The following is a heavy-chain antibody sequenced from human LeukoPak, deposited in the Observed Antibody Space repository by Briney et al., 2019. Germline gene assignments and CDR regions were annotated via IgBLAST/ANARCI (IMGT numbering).Heavy chain of an antibody. J-gene: IGHJ3*02. CDR2: INAGNGNT. D-gene: IGHD2-15*01. V-gene: IGHV1-3*01. CDR3: ARAEDIVVVGDAFDI. Sequence: PGRSLRLSCAASGFTFTSYAMHWVRQAPGQRLEWMGWINAGNGNTKYSQKFQGRVTITRDTSASTAYMELSSLRSEDTAVYYCARAEDIVVVGDAFDIWGQGTMVTVSS. CDR1: GFTFTSYA.